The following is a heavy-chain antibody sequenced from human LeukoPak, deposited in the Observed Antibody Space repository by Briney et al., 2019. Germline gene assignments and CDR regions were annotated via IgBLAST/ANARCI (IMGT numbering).Heavy chain of an antibody. CDR2: VSISSGTI. D-gene: IGHD6-6*01. Sequence: GGSLRLSCAASGFTFSGHNMNWVRQAPGKGLEWISFVSISSGTIYYADSVKGRFTISRDNAKNSLYLQMNSLRAEDTAVYYCARDPKYSSSSCAFDIWGQGTMVTVSS. CDR1: GFTFSGHN. J-gene: IGHJ3*02. CDR3: ARDPKYSSSSCAFDI. V-gene: IGHV3-48*04.